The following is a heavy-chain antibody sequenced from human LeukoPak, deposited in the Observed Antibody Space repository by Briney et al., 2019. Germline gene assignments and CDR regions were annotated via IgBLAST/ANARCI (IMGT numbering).Heavy chain of an antibody. D-gene: IGHD3-22*01. CDR3: ARDTTYYYDSSGYFG. V-gene: IGHV3-74*01. CDR1: GFTFSSYW. CDR2: INSDGSST. Sequence: GGSLRLSCAASGFTFSSYWMHWVRPAPGKGLVWVSRINSDGSSTSYADSVKGRFTISRDNAKNTLYLQMNSLRAEDTAVYYCARDTTYYYDSSGYFGWGQGTLVTVSS. J-gene: IGHJ4*02.